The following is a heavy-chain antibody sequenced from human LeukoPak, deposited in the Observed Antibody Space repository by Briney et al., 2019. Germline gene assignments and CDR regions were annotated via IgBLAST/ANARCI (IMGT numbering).Heavy chain of an antibody. V-gene: IGHV4-59*08. Sequence: SETLSLTCTVSGSSISSYYWSWIRQPPGKGLEWIGYIYYTGSTNYNPSLKSRVTISVDTSKKQFSLKLSSVTAAETAVYYCAGGDLGYCSGGSCYSNAIYFQHWGQGTLVTVSS. CDR3: AGGDLGYCSGGSCYSNAIYFQH. J-gene: IGHJ1*01. D-gene: IGHD2-15*01. CDR1: GSSISSYY. CDR2: IYYTGST.